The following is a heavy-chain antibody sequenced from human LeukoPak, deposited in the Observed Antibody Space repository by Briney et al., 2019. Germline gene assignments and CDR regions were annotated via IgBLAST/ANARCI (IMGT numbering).Heavy chain of an antibody. CDR1: GFTFSGYW. D-gene: IGHD2-15*01. Sequence: PGGSLRLSCAASGFTFSGYWMHWVRQAPGKGLVWVSRINSDGISTSYADSVKGRFTISRDNAKNTLYLQMNSLRAEDTAVYYWARDSPLGYCSGGSCSDAFDIWGQGTMVTVSS. CDR3: ARDSPLGYCSGGSCSDAFDI. J-gene: IGHJ3*02. V-gene: IGHV3-74*01. CDR2: INSDGIST.